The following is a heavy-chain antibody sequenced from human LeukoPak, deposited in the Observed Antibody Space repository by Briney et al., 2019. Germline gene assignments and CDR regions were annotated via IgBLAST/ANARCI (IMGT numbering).Heavy chain of an antibody. J-gene: IGHJ3*02. V-gene: IGHV3-33*01. Sequence: GGSLRLSCAASGFTFSNFAIHWVRQAPGKGLEWVALIWYDGSNTYYAGSVRGRFTISRDNSKNTLWLQMNSLGAEDTALYYCARVFGAWSFKGGFDIWGPGTMVTVSS. CDR1: GFTFSNFA. D-gene: IGHD3-10*01. CDR2: IWYDGSNT. CDR3: ARVFGAWSFKGGFDI.